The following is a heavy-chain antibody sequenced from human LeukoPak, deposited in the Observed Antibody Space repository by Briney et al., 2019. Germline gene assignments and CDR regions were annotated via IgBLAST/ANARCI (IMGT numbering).Heavy chain of an antibody. J-gene: IGHJ4*02. CDR1: GGSISSYY. V-gene: IGHV4-4*07. Sequence: SETLSLTCTVSGGSISSYYWSWIRQPAGKGLEWIGRIYTSGSTTYNPSLKNRVTLSVDTSKNHFSLRLSSVTAADTAVYYCARADCSGGYCYFFDYWGQGTLVTVSS. CDR3: ARADCSGGYCYFFDY. D-gene: IGHD2-15*01. CDR2: IYTSGST.